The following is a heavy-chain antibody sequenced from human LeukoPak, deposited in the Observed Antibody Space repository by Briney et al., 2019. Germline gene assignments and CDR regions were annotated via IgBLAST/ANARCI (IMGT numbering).Heavy chain of an antibody. J-gene: IGHJ4*02. V-gene: IGHV3-13*01. CDR2: IGTAGDT. CDR1: GFTFSSYD. Sequence: GGSLRLSCAASGFTFSSYDMHWVRQATGKGLEWVSAIGTAGDTYYPGSVKGRFTISRENAKNSLYLQMNSPRAGDTAVYYCARTYDFWSGSDYWGQGTLVTVSS. D-gene: IGHD3-3*01. CDR3: ARTYDFWSGSDY.